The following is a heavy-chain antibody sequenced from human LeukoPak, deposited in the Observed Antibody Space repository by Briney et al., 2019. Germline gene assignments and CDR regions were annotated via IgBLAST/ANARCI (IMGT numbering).Heavy chain of an antibody. Sequence: ASVKVSCKASGYIFTGYYLHWVRQAPGQGLEWMGWINPNNGVTNYAQQFQGRVTMTRDTSINTAYMELNRLKSDDTAVYYCARIGGDYDSALDYWGQGTLVIVSA. J-gene: IGHJ4*02. CDR3: ARIGGDYDSALDY. CDR2: INPNNGVT. D-gene: IGHD4-17*01. V-gene: IGHV1-2*02. CDR1: GYIFTGYY.